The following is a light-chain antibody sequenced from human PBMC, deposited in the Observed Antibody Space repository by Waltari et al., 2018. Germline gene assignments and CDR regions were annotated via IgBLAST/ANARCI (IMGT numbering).Light chain of an antibody. CDR1: QSVLYSPNNKDY. Sequence: DIVMTQSPDSLAVSLGERATINCKSAQSVLYSPNNKDYLAWYQQKPGQPPKLLFYWASTRESGVPDRFSGSGSGTDFTLTISSLQAEDVAVYYCQQYHSFPYTFGQGTKLEIK. J-gene: IGKJ2*01. V-gene: IGKV4-1*01. CDR2: WAS. CDR3: QQYHSFPYT.